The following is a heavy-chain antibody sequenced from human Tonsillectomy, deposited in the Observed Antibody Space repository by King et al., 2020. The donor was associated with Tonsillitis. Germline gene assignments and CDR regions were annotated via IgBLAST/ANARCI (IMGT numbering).Heavy chain of an antibody. Sequence: VQLVESGGGGVQPGRSLRLSCAASGFDFSGYPMHWARQAPGKGLEWVGLISYDGSNTYYGSSVKGRFAVSRDNSKNTLYLQMNSLRPEDTAIYYCARDYDFWSGHDHHFDFWGQGTLVTVSS. D-gene: IGHD3-3*01. CDR3: ARDYDFWSGHDHHFDF. J-gene: IGHJ4*02. CDR1: GFDFSGYP. V-gene: IGHV3-30*09. CDR2: ISYDGSNT.